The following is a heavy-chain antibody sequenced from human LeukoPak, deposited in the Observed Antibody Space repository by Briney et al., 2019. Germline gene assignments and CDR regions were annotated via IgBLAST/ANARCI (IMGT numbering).Heavy chain of an antibody. Sequence: GASVTVSCKASGYTFTSYYMHWVRQAPGQGLEWMGIINPSGGSTSYAQKFQGRVTMTGDTSTSTVYMELSSLRSEDTAVYYCARLKGDFWSGYYRDYYGMDVWGQGTTVTVSS. J-gene: IGHJ6*02. CDR2: INPSGGST. V-gene: IGHV1-46*01. CDR3: ARLKGDFWSGYYRDYYGMDV. CDR1: GYTFTSYY. D-gene: IGHD3-3*01.